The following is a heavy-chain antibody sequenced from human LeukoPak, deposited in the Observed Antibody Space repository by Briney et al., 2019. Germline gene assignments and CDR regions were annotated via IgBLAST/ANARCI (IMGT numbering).Heavy chain of an antibody. V-gene: IGHV3-74*01. CDR3: ARDPSNYYDYVWGRSYFDY. CDR1: GFTFSSYW. Sequence: PGGSLRLSCAASGFTFSSYWMHWVRQAPGKGLVWVSRINSDGSSTGYADSVKGRFTISRDNAKNTLYLQMNSLRAEDTAVYYCARDPSNYYDYVWGRSYFDYWGQGTLVTVSS. D-gene: IGHD3-16*01. CDR2: INSDGSST. J-gene: IGHJ4*02.